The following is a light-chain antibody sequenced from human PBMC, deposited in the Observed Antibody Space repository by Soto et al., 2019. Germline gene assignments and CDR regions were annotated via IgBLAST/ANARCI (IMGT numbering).Light chain of an antibody. V-gene: IGKV3-20*01. CDR1: QTVNNNY. CDR2: GAS. J-gene: IGKJ4*01. CDR3: QQYGSSPLT. Sequence: ELVLTQSPCTLSLSPGERATLSCRASQTVNNNYLAWYQQIPGQAPRLLISGASGRATGTPDKFSGSAPGTDFTLTISRLEPEDFAVYYCQQYGSSPLTFGGGTKVDIK.